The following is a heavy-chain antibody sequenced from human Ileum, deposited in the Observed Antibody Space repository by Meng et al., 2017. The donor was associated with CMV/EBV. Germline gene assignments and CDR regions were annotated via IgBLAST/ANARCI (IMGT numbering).Heavy chain of an antibody. V-gene: IGHV5-51*01. J-gene: IGHJ4*02. CDR1: AYTFTNYW. D-gene: IGHD7-27*01. CDR3: AISSGEALDY. CDR2: IFPGDSDT. Sequence: GGSLRLSCKTSAYTFTNYWIGWVRQMPGKGLEWMGIIFPGDSDTRYSPSLQGQVTISADKSISTAYLQWSSRKASDTTMYYCAISSGEALDYWGQGTLVTVSS.